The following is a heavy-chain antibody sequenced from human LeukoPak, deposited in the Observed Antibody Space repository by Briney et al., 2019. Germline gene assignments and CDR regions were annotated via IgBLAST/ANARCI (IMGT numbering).Heavy chain of an antibody. CDR1: GVSISSYY. CDR3: ARGSLSTVLDYYYYMDV. D-gene: IGHD3-10*01. V-gene: IGHV4-59*01. J-gene: IGHJ6*03. Sequence: SETLSLTCTVSGVSISSYYWSWIRQPPGKGREWIGYIYYSGSTNYNPSLKSRVTISVDTSKNQFSLKLSSVTAADTAVYYCARGSLSTVLDYYYYMDVWGKGTTVTVSS. CDR2: IYYSGST.